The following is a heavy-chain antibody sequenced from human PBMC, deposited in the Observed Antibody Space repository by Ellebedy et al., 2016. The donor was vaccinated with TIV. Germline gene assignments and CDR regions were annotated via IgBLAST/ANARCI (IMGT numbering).Heavy chain of an antibody. CDR3: ASARYHYSVGNTIFAY. CDR2: ISGSGGMM. J-gene: IGHJ4*02. Sequence: GESLKISCVASGFIFSNYYMTWVRQAPGKGLEWISYISGSGGMMDHADSVKGRFNISRDNSKHTLDLQTNSLSAEDTAVYYCASARYHYSVGNTIFAYWGQGTLVTVSS. D-gene: IGHD3-10*01. V-gene: IGHV3-48*01. CDR1: GFIFSNYY.